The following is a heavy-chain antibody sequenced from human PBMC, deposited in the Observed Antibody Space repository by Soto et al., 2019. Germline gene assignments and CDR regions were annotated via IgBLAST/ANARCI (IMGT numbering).Heavy chain of an antibody. V-gene: IGHV1-18*04. CDR1: GHTFISYA. CDR2: ISAYNGNT. Sequence: ARVQVSCMASGHTFISYAISWVRQAPVQGLEWMGWISAYNGNTNYAQNLQGRLTMSQDTSGTQVVLTMTNMDPQDTGTYFCARMNADYDSHYYAMDVWGPGTPVTVSS. D-gene: IGHD4-17*01. J-gene: IGHJ6*02. CDR3: ARMNADYDSHYYAMDV.